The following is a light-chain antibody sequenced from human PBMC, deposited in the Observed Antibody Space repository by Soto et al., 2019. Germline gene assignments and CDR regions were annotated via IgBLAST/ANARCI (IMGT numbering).Light chain of an antibody. CDR1: QSVSSD. J-gene: IGKJ1*01. CDR3: QQRSNWPWT. V-gene: IGKV3-11*01. CDR2: DAS. Sequence: EIVLTQSPATLSLSPGERATLSCRASQSVSSDLAWYQQRPGRAPRLLIYDASNRATGIPARFSGGGSGTDYTLTISSLEPEDFAVYYCQQRSNWPWTFGQGTKLEIK.